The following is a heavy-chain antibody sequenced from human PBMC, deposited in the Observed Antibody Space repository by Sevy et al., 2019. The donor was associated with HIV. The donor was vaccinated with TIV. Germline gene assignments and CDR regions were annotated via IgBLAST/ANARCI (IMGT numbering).Heavy chain of an antibody. D-gene: IGHD3-16*02. CDR3: ARLSYYDYVWGSYRYTPTWGHYFDY. CDR1: GGSISSSSYY. V-gene: IGHV4-39*01. J-gene: IGHJ4*02. CDR2: IYYSGST. Sequence: SETLSLTCTVSGGSISSSSYYWGWIRQPPGKGLEWIGSIYYSGSTYYNPSLKSRVTISVDTSKNQFSLKLSSVTAADTAVYYCARLSYYDYVWGSYRYTPTWGHYFDYWGQGTLVTVSS.